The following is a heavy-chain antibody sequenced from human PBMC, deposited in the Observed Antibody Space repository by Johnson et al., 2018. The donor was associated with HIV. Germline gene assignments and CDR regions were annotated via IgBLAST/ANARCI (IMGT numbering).Heavy chain of an antibody. Sequence: VQLVESGGGVVRPGGSLRLSCAASGFTFSSYWMSWVRQAPGKGLEWVANIKQDGSEKYYVDSVKGRFTISRDNAKNSLYLQMNSLRAEDTAVYYCARDKFTGRQWLSYDDAFDIWGQGTMVTVSS. CDR1: GFTFSSYW. CDR2: IKQDGSEK. V-gene: IGHV3-7*01. CDR3: ARDKFTGRQWLSYDDAFDI. D-gene: IGHD6-19*01. J-gene: IGHJ3*02.